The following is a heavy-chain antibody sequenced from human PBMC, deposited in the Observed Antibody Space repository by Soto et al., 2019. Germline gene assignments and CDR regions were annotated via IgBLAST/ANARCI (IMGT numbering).Heavy chain of an antibody. J-gene: IGHJ6*02. D-gene: IGHD2-2*02. CDR1: GYTFTSYG. CDR2: ISAYNGNT. V-gene: IGHV1-18*04. Sequence: QVQLVQSGAEVKKPGASVKVSCKASGYTFTSYGISWVRQAPGQGLEWMGWISAYNGNTNYAQKLQGRVTMTTDTSTSTAYMELRSLRSDDTAVYYCARGTGYCSSTSCYSRLHYYYGMDFWGQGTTVTVSS. CDR3: ARGTGYCSSTSCYSRLHYYYGMDF.